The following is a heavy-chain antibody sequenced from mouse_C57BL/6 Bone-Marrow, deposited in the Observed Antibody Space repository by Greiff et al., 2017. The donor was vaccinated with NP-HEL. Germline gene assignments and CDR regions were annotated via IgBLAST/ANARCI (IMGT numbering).Heavy chain of an antibody. Sequence: QLQQPGAELVMPGASVKLSCKASGYTFTSYWMHWVKQRPGQGLEWIGEIDPSDSYTNYNQKFKGKSTLTVDKSSSTAYMQLSSLTSEDSAVYYCARWRYYGSRGDAMDYWGQGTSVTVSS. CDR1: GYTFTSYW. V-gene: IGHV1-69*01. D-gene: IGHD1-1*01. CDR3: ARWRYYGSRGDAMDY. J-gene: IGHJ4*01. CDR2: IDPSDSYT.